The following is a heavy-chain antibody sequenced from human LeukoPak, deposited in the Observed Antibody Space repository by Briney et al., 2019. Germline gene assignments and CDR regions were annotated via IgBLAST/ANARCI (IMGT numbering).Heavy chain of an antibody. Sequence: ASVKVSCKASGYTFTSYDINWVRQATGQGLEWMGWMNPNSGNTGYAQKFQGRVTITRNTSISTAYMELSSLRSEDTAVYYCARGLLYSSIAARLGYDRTGYYFDYWGQGTLVTVSS. V-gene: IGHV1-8*03. CDR2: MNPNSGNT. CDR1: GYTFTSYD. D-gene: IGHD6-6*01. J-gene: IGHJ4*02. CDR3: ARGLLYSSIAARLGYDRTGYYFDY.